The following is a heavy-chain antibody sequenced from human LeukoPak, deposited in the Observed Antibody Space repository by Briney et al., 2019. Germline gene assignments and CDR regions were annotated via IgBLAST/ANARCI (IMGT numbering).Heavy chain of an antibody. V-gene: IGHV1-69*05. Sequence: SVKVSCKASGGTFSSYALSWVRQAPGHGPELMGGIIPIFGTPHYEQKFQGRVTITTDESTSTAYMELSSLRSEDTAVYYCARSPPSTELLHYFDYWGQGTLVTVSS. J-gene: IGHJ4*02. CDR2: IIPIFGTP. CDR3: ARSPPSTELLHYFDY. D-gene: IGHD3-22*01. CDR1: GGTFSSYA.